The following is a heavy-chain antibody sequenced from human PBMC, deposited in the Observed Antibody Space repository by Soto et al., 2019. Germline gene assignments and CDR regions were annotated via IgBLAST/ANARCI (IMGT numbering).Heavy chain of an antibody. Sequence: ASVKVSFKASGYTFTGYYVHWVRQAPGQGLEWMGWINPNSGDTYLAQRFQGRVTMNRDTSIGTAYMELRGLTSDDTAEYYCAKGGAIVAAGTRVYLYNAMDVWGQGTTVTVSS. CDR1: GYTFTGYY. J-gene: IGHJ6*02. V-gene: IGHV1-2*02. CDR2: INPNSGDT. D-gene: IGHD1-26*01. CDR3: AKGGAIVAAGTRVYLYNAMDV.